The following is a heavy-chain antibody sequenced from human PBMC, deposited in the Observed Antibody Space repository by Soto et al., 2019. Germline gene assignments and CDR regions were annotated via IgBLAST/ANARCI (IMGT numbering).Heavy chain of an antibody. Sequence: SETLSLTCAVYGGSFSGYYWSWIRQPPGKGLEWIGEINHSGSTNYNPSLKSRVTISVDTSKNQFSLKLSSVTAADTAVYYCARDSRRYSNLLGYYFDYWGQGTLVTVSS. CDR1: GGSFSGYY. V-gene: IGHV4-34*01. CDR2: INHSGST. J-gene: IGHJ4*02. D-gene: IGHD1-20*01. CDR3: ARDSRRYSNLLGYYFDY.